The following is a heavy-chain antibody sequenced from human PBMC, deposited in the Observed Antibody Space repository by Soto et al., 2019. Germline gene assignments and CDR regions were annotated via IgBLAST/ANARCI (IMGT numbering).Heavy chain of an antibody. V-gene: IGHV1-24*01. CDR3: ATDQAVAGTAGGYYYGMDV. J-gene: IGHJ6*02. CDR1: GYTLTELS. CDR2: FDPEDGET. Sequence: VKVSCKVSGYTLTELSMHWVRQAPGKGLEWMGGFDPEDGETIYAQKFQGRVTMTEDTSTDTAYMELSSLRSEDTAVYYCATDQAVAGTAGGYYYGMDVWGQGTTVTVSS. D-gene: IGHD6-19*01.